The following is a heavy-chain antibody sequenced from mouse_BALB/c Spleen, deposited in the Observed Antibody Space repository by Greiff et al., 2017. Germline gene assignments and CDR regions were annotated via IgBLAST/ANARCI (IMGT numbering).Heavy chain of an antibody. CDR1: GYTFTSYW. CDR2: INPSTGYT. Sequence: QVQLQQSGAELAKPGASVKMSCKASGYTFTSYWMHWVKQRPGQGLEWIGYINPSTGYTEYNQKFKDKATLTADKSSSTAYMQLSSLTSEDSAVYYCARGTGTRAMDDWGQGTSVTVSS. CDR3: ARGTGTRAMDD. V-gene: IGHV1-7*01. J-gene: IGHJ4*01. D-gene: IGHD4-1*01.